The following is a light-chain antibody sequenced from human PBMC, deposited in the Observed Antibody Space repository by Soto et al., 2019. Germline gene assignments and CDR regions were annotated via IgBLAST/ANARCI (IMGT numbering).Light chain of an antibody. J-gene: IGKJ1*01. Sequence: ALPQTQGTLSLSPGERATLSCRASQSVSNNYLAWYQQKPGQAPRLLIYGASNRATGIPDRFSGSGSGTDFTLTISRLEPEDFAVYYCQQYGSSGTFGQGTKVDI. CDR2: GAS. CDR3: QQYGSSGT. CDR1: QSVSNNY. V-gene: IGKV3-20*01.